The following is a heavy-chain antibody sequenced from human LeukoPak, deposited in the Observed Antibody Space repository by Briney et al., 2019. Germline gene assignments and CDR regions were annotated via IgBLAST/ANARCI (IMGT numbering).Heavy chain of an antibody. D-gene: IGHD2-2*02. CDR2: ISYDGSNK. V-gene: IGHV3-30*18. CDR1: GFTFSSYG. J-gene: IGHJ4*02. Sequence: QTGGSLRLSCAASGFTFSSYGMHRVRQAPGKGLEWVAVISYDGSNKYYADSVKGRFTISRDNSKNTLYLQMNSLRAEDTAVYYCAKDGAQPPVPAAIMGTFDYWGQGTLVTVSS. CDR3: AKDGAQPPVPAAIMGTFDY.